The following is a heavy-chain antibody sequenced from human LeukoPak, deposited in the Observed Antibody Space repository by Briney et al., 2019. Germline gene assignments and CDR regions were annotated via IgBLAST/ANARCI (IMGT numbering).Heavy chain of an antibody. CDR2: INPNSGGT. D-gene: IGHD1-20*01. CDR1: GYTFTGYY. CDR3: ARAQHGGITGNNSLDY. V-gene: IGHV1-2*02. J-gene: IGHJ4*02. Sequence: GASVKVSCKASGYTFTGYYMHWVRQAPGQGLEWMGWINPNSGGTNYAQKFQGRVTMTRDTSISTAYMELSRLRPDDTAVYYCARAQHGGITGNNSLDYWGQGTLVTVSS.